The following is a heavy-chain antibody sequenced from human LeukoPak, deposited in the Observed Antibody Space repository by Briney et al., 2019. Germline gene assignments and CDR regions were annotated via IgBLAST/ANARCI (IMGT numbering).Heavy chain of an antibody. CDR1: GGSISSSRYY. CDR3: AREAVEMATIGY. J-gene: IGHJ4*02. Sequence: PSETLSLTCTVSGGSISSSRYYWGWIRQPPGKGLEWIGSIYYSGSTYYNPSLKSRVTISVDTSKNQFSLKLSSVTAADTAVYYCAREAVEMATIGYWGQGTLVTVSS. CDR2: IYYSGST. D-gene: IGHD5-24*01. V-gene: IGHV4-39*07.